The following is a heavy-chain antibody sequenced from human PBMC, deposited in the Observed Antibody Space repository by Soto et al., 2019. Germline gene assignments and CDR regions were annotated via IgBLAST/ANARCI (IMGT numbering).Heavy chain of an antibody. CDR2: MDPNSGST. CDR3: ARERKFDFWRKGLDV. J-gene: IGHJ6*02. Sequence: GASVKVSCKASGYTFTTYDINWVRQAPGQGPEWLGWMDPNSGSTGYAQNFRGRITMTRNISRNTAHMELSSLQSEDTAVYYCARERKFDFWRKGLDVWGQGATVTVSS. CDR1: GYTFTTYD. V-gene: IGHV1-8*01. D-gene: IGHD3-3*01.